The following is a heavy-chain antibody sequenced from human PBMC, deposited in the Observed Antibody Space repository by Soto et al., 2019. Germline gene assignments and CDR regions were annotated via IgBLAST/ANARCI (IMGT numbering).Heavy chain of an antibody. CDR3: ARGLYYYGSGSYYTFKYFDY. Sequence: QVQLQQWGAGLLKPSETLSLTCAVYGGSFSGYYWSWIRQPPGKGLEWIGEINHSGSTNYNPSLKSRVTISVDTSKNQFSLELSSVTAADTAVYYCARGLYYYGSGSYYTFKYFDYWGQGTLVTVSS. D-gene: IGHD3-10*01. V-gene: IGHV4-34*01. CDR2: INHSGST. CDR1: GGSFSGYY. J-gene: IGHJ4*02.